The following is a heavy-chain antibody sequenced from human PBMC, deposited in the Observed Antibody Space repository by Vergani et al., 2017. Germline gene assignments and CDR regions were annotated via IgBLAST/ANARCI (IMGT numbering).Heavy chain of an antibody. D-gene: IGHD3-3*01. CDR1: GFTFRSYA. Sequence: EVQLVESGGGLVQPGGSLRLSCAASGFTFRSYAMSWVRQAPGKGLEWVSAISGSGGSTYYADSVKGRFTISRDNSKITLYMQMNSLRAEDTAVYYCAKSLPLSYYDCWSGYYFDYWGQGTLVTVSS. CDR3: AKSLPLSYYDCWSGYYFDY. J-gene: IGHJ4*02. V-gene: IGHV3-23*04. CDR2: ISGSGGST.